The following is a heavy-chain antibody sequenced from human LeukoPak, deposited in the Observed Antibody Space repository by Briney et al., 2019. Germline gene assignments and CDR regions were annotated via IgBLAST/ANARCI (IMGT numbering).Heavy chain of an antibody. V-gene: IGHV4-59*01. J-gene: IGHJ4*02. CDR1: GGSMSNVY. CDR2: IYYSGTP. CDR3: ARESGWLFDY. Sequence: KTSETLSLTCTVSGGSMSNVYWSWIRQPPGKGLEWLASIYYSGTPTYNPSLKRRATISVDSSKNQFSLKVRSVTAADTAMYYCARESGWLFDYWGQGALVTVSS. D-gene: IGHD6-19*01.